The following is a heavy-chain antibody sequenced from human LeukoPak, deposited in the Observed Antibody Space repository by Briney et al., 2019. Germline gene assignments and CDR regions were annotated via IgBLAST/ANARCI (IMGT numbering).Heavy chain of an antibody. CDR1: GASISSYY. V-gene: IGHV4-4*07. Sequence: SETLSLTCTVSGASISSYYWSWVRQPARKGLQWIGRISNRGSTNYNPSLKSPVTMSVDTSNNQFALKLSSVTAADTATYYCAREAFMVRGYYYYIDVWGKGTTVTISS. D-gene: IGHD3-10*01. CDR2: ISNRGST. J-gene: IGHJ6*03. CDR3: AREAFMVRGYYYYIDV.